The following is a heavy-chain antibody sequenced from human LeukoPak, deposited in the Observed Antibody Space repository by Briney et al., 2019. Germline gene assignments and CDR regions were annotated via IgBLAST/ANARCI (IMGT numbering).Heavy chain of an antibody. D-gene: IGHD3-10*01. J-gene: IGHJ5*02. CDR2: IIPIFGTA. V-gene: IGHV1-69*13. CDR1: GGTFSSYA. Sequence: SVKVSRKASGGTFSSYAISWVRQAPGQGLEWMGGIIPIFGTANYAQKFQGRVTITADESTSTAYMELSSLRSEDTAVYYCARSLNYYGSGPTFDPWGQGTLVTVSS. CDR3: ARSLNYYGSGPTFDP.